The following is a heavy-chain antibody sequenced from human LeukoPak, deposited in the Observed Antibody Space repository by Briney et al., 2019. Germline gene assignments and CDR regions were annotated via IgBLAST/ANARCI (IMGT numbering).Heavy chain of an antibody. CDR1: GFTSSSYA. Sequence: GGSLRLSCAASGFTSSSYAMTWVRQAPGKGLEWVSAISGSGAGTYYADSVKGRFTISRDNSKNTLFLQMNSLRAEDTAVYYFAKERSFGTRLGDHWGQGTLVTVSS. CDR3: AKERSFGTRLGDH. J-gene: IGHJ4*02. D-gene: IGHD2/OR15-2a*01. V-gene: IGHV3-23*01. CDR2: ISGSGAGT.